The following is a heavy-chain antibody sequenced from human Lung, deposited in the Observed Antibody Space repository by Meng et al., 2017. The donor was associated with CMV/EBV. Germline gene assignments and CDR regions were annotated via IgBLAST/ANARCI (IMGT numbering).Heavy chain of an antibody. V-gene: IGHV6-1*01. D-gene: IGHD4-23*01. J-gene: IGHJ4*02. Sequence: QDKLRQSGPGLVKPSQTLPPTCAISGDIVSSNSAAWHWIRQSPSRGLEWLGRTYYRSKWYHEYAVSVKSRITISPDTPKNQFSLQLNSMTPEDTAVYYCARGINGGCGDWGQGTLVTVSS. CDR2: TYYRSKWYH. CDR3: ARGINGGCGD. CDR1: GDIVSSNSAA.